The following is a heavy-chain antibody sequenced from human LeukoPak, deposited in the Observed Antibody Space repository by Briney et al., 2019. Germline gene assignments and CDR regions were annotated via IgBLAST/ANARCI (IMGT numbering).Heavy chain of an antibody. J-gene: IGHJ4*02. CDR2: INTNTGDP. D-gene: IGHD1-14*01. V-gene: IGHV7-4-1*02. CDR3: AETTGSEFGS. CDR1: GDTFISYA. Sequence: ASVRVSCKASGDTFISYAMNWVRQAPGQGLEWTGWINTNTGDPTYAQGFTGRFVFSLDTSVSTAYLQISSLKAEDTAVYYCAETTGSEFGSWGQGTLVTVSS.